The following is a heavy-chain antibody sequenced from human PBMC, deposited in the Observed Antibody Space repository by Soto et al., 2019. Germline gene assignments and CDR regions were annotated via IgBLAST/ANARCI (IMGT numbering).Heavy chain of an antibody. J-gene: IGHJ4*02. V-gene: IGHV3-30*18. CDR1: GFTFSSYG. Sequence: QVQLVESGGGVVQPGKSLRLSCVGSGFTFSSYGMDWVRQAPGKGLEWVAVISYDGSNKYYADSVKGRFTISRDNSKNTLYLQMSSLRADDTAVYYCAKDRMGAGVRGYFDYWGQGTLVTVSS. CDR3: AKDRMGAGVRGYFDY. CDR2: ISYDGSNK. D-gene: IGHD3-10*01.